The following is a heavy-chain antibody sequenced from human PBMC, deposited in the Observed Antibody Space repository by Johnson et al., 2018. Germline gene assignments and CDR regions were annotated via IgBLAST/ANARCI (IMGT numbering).Heavy chain of an antibody. CDR1: GFTFSSYS. CDR3: AKDHFRGAYFQH. J-gene: IGHJ1*01. Sequence: VQLVQSGGDLVKPGGSLILSCAASGFTFSSYSMNWVRQATGKGLEWVSAIGTAGDTYYPGSVKGRFTISRENAKNSLYLQMNSLRAEDTAVYYCAKDHFRGAYFQHWGQGTLVTVSS. D-gene: IGHD3-10*01. CDR2: IGTAGDT. V-gene: IGHV3-13*01.